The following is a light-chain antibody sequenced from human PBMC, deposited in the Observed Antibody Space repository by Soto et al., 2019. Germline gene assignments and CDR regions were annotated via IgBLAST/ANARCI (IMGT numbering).Light chain of an antibody. V-gene: IGKV1-33*01. CDR3: QQYDNLPLP. Sequence: DIQMTQSPSSLSASVGDRVTITCQASQDINNYLNWYQQKSGKAPKLLIYDASDLETGVPSRFSGSGSGTDFTFTISSLQSEDISTYYCQQYDNLPLPFGGGTKVEIK. CDR2: DAS. CDR1: QDINNY. J-gene: IGKJ4*01.